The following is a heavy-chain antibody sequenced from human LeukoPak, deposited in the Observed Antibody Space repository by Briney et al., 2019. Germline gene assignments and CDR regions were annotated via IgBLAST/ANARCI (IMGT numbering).Heavy chain of an antibody. CDR2: IYYSGNA. CDR3: ARDGSGTPNDAFDI. D-gene: IGHD3-10*01. Sequence: SETLSLTCIVSGGSISSTSYYWGWIRQPPGKGLEWIGSIYYSGNAYYNPSLKSRVTISVDTSKNQFSLKLGSVTAAGTAVYYCARDGSGTPNDAFDIWGQGTMVTVSS. V-gene: IGHV4-39*07. J-gene: IGHJ3*02. CDR1: GGSISSTSYY.